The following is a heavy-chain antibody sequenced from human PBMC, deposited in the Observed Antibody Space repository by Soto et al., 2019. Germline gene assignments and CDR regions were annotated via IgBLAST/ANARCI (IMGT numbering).Heavy chain of an antibody. Sequence: SLSCSASGFTVISYAMHWVRQAPGKGLEYVSAISSNGGSTYYADSVKGRFTISRDNSKNTLYLQMSSLRAEDTAVYYCVKRITVYTPWGYWGQGNLVPVSS. D-gene: IGHD1-20*01. CDR1: GFTVISYA. CDR3: VKRITVYTPWGY. J-gene: IGHJ4*02. V-gene: IGHV3-64D*06. CDR2: ISSNGGST.